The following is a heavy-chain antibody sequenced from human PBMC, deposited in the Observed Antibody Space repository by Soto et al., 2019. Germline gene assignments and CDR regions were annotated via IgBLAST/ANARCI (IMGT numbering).Heavy chain of an antibody. J-gene: IGHJ3*02. CDR2: VDPEDGEA. CDR1: GYTLTELS. Sequence: GSSVKVSCKVSGYTLTELSMHWVRQAPGKGLEWMGGVDPEDGEAIYAQKFQGRVARTEDTSTDTAYMELSSLRSEATAVYYCATEINHRPYSSGTSGGAFDIWGQGTMVTVSS. V-gene: IGHV1-24*01. D-gene: IGHD6-19*01. CDR3: ATEINHRPYSSGTSGGAFDI.